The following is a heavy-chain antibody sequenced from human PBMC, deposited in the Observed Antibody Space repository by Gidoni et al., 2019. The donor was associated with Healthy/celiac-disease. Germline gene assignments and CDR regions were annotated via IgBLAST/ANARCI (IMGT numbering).Heavy chain of an antibody. J-gene: IGHJ6*02. Sequence: QVQLVESGGGVVQPGRSLRLSCAASGFTFISYAMPWVRQAPGKGLEWVAVISYDGSNKYYADSVKGRFTISRDNSKNTLYLQMNSLRAEDTAVYYCAREDIVVVPAAIYYYYYGMDVWGQGTTVTVSS. CDR3: AREDIVVVPAAIYYYYYGMDV. CDR1: GFTFISYA. D-gene: IGHD2-2*01. CDR2: ISYDGSNK. V-gene: IGHV3-30-3*01.